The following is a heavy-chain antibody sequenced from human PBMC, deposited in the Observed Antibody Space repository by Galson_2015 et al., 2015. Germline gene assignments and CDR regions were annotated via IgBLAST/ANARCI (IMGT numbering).Heavy chain of an antibody. V-gene: IGHV3-53*01. Sequence: SLRLSCAASGFTVSTNYMTWVRQAPGKGLEWLSIIYSGSSSYYADSVKGRFTISRDNSKNTLYLQMNSLRAEDTAMYYCAKGVGSDFYYANDYWGQGTLVTVSS. D-gene: IGHD3-22*01. CDR3: AKGVGSDFYYANDY. J-gene: IGHJ4*02. CDR1: GFTVSTNY. CDR2: IYSGSSS.